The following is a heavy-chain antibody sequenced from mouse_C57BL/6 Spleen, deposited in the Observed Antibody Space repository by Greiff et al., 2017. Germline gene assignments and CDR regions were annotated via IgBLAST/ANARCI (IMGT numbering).Heavy chain of an antibody. V-gene: IGHV1-64*01. Sequence: QVQLQQPGAELVKPGASVKLSCKASGYTFTSYWMHWVKQRPGQGLEWIGMINPNSGSTNYNEKFKSKATLTVDKSSSTAYMQLSSLTSEDSAVYYCAKNYGSSLDYWGQGTTLTVSS. CDR2: INPNSGST. CDR1: GYTFTSYW. CDR3: AKNYGSSLDY. J-gene: IGHJ2*01. D-gene: IGHD1-1*01.